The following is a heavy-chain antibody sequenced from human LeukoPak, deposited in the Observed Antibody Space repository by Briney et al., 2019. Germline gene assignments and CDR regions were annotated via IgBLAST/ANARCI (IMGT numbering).Heavy chain of an antibody. Sequence: PSETLSLTCTVSGGSISSSSYYWVWIRQPPGKGLEWIGSIYYSGCTYYNPSLKSRVTISVDTSKNQFSLKLSSVAAADTAVYYCAREITMVRGVIDYWGQGTLVTVSS. CDR3: AREITMVRGVIDY. D-gene: IGHD3-10*01. V-gene: IGHV4-39*07. CDR1: GGSISSSSYY. CDR2: IYYSGCT. J-gene: IGHJ4*02.